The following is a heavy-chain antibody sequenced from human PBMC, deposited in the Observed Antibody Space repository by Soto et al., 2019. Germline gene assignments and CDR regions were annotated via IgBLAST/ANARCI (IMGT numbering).Heavy chain of an antibody. D-gene: IGHD1-26*01. CDR1: GFTFSSYA. CDR3: AKRVWEARWLQYHYCDY. Sequence: EVQLLESGGGLVQPGGSLRLSCAASGFTFSSYAMSWVRQAPGKGLEWVSAISGSGGSTYYADSVKGRFTISRDNSKNTLYLQMNSLRAEDTAVYYCAKRVWEARWLQYHYCDYWGQGTLVTVSS. CDR2: ISGSGGST. V-gene: IGHV3-23*01. J-gene: IGHJ4*02.